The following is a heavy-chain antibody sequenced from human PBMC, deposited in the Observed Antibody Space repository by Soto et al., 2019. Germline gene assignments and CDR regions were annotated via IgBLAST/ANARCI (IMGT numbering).Heavy chain of an antibody. CDR1: GFTFSSYS. V-gene: IGHV3-21*01. Sequence: EVQLVESGGGLVKPGGSLRLSCAASGFTFSSYSMNWVRQAPGKGLEWVSSISSSSSYIYYADSVKGRFTISRDNAKNSLYLQMNSLRAEDTAVYYCARDEDGDYIWGSYRYIGTFDYWGQGTLVTVSS. CDR3: ARDEDGDYIWGSYRYIGTFDY. D-gene: IGHD3-16*02. CDR2: ISSSSSYI. J-gene: IGHJ4*02.